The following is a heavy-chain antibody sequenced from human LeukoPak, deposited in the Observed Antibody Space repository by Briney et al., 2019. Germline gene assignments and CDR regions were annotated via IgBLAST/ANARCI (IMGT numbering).Heavy chain of an antibody. V-gene: IGHV1-18*01. CDR1: GYTFTSYG. J-gene: IGHJ4*02. D-gene: IGHD4-17*01. CDR3: ARGGVYGDYDGDY. CDR2: ISAYNGNT. Sequence: VASVKVSCKASGYTFTSYGISWVRQAPGQGLEWMGWISAYNGNTNYAQKLQGRVTITADESTSTAYMELSSLRSEDTAVYYCARGGVYGDYDGDYWGQGTLVTVSS.